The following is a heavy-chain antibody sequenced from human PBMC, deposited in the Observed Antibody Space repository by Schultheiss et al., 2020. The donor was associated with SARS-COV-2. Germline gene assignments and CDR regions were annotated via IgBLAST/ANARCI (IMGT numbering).Heavy chain of an antibody. J-gene: IGHJ4*02. D-gene: IGHD1-26*01. CDR1: GGSISSGGYS. CDR3: ARGGGSYLNPFDY. Sequence: SETLSLTCTVSGGSISSGGYSWSWIRQHPGKGLEWIGYIYYSGSTYYNPSLKSRVTISVDTSKNQFSLKLSSLTAADTAVYYCARGGGSYLNPFDYWGQGTLVTVSS. V-gene: IGHV4-31*03. CDR2: IYYSGST.